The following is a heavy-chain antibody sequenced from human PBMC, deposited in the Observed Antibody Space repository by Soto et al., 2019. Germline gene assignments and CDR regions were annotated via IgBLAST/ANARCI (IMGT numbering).Heavy chain of an antibody. CDR1: GGTFSSYA. V-gene: IGHV1-69*13. CDR2: IIPIFGTA. Sequence: ASVKVSCKASGGTFSSYAISWVRQAPGQGLEWMGGIIPIFGTANYAQKFQGRVTITADESTSTAYMELSSLRSEDTAVYYCARVQQAYYYYDSSGYSPYAFDIWGQGTMVTVSS. CDR3: ARVQQAYYYYDSSGYSPYAFDI. J-gene: IGHJ3*02. D-gene: IGHD3-22*01.